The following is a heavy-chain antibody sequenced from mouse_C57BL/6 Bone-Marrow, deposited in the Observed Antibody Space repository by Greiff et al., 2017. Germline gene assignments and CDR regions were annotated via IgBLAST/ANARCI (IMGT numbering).Heavy chain of an antibody. D-gene: IGHD2-4*01. CDR2: ISDGGSYT. Sequence: EVKLVESGGGLVKPGGSLKLSCAASGFTFSSYAMSWVRQTPETRLEWVATISDGGSYTYSPDNVKGRFTISRDNAKNNLYLQMSHLKSEDTAMYYCARDDDYDLVDYWGQGTTLTVSS. V-gene: IGHV5-4*01. CDR1: GFTFSSYA. CDR3: ARDDDYDLVDY. J-gene: IGHJ2*01.